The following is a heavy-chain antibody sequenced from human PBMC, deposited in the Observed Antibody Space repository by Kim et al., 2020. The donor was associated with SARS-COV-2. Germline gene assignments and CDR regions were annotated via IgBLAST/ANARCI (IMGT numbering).Heavy chain of an antibody. CDR3: AREDLRKYYFDY. Sequence: SETLSLTCTVSGGSISSGGYYWSWIRQHPGKGLEWIGYIYYSGSTYYNPSLKSRVTISVDTSKNQFSLKLSSVTAADTAVYYCAREDLRKYYFDYCGQGTLVTVSS. D-gene: IGHD4-17*01. CDR1: GGSISSGGYY. CDR2: IYYSGST. V-gene: IGHV4-31*03. J-gene: IGHJ4*02.